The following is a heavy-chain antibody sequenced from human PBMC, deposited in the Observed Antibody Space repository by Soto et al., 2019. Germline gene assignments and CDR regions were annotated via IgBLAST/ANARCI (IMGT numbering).Heavy chain of an antibody. CDR1: GYTFTNYY. CDR2: INPSGGGT. V-gene: IGHV1-46*01. CDR3: ARDSTLAY. J-gene: IGHJ4*02. Sequence: ASVKVSCKASGYTFTNYYIHWVRQAPGQGLEWMGIINPSGGGTSYTQKFQGRVTMTRDTSTSTVYMELSSLRSEDTAVYYCARDSTLAYWGQGTLVTVSS.